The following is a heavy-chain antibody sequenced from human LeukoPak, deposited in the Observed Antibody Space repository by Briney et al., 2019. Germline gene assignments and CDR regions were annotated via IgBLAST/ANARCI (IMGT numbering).Heavy chain of an antibody. CDR3: AREGVYSSSPRYFDL. CDR1: GGSISSYY. Sequence: PSETLSLTCTVSGGSISSYYWSWIRQPPGKGLEWIGYIYYSGSTNYNPSLKSRVTISVDTSKNQFSLKLSSVTAADTAVYYCAREGVYSSSPRYFDLWGRGTLVTVSS. J-gene: IGHJ2*01. V-gene: IGHV4-59*12. D-gene: IGHD6-6*01. CDR2: IYYSGST.